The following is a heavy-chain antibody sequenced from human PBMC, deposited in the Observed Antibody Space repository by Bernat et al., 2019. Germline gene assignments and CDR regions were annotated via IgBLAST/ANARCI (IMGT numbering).Heavy chain of an antibody. J-gene: IGHJ4*02. V-gene: IGHV3-74*01. CDR1: GFTFSSYW. Sequence: EVQLVESGGGLVQPGGSLRLSCAASGFTFSSYWMHWVRQAPGKGLVWVSRFNSDVSSTTYADSVKGRFTIARDNAKNTVYLQMNSLRAEDTAVYYCARGRYYDLIDYWGQGTLVTVSS. CDR3: ARGRYYDLIDY. CDR2: FNSDVSST. D-gene: IGHD3-3*01.